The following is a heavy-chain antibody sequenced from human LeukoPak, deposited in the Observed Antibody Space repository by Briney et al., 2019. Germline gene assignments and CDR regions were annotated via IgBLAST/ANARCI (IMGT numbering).Heavy chain of an antibody. D-gene: IGHD3-10*01. CDR2: IKSKTDGGTT. CDR3: TTITMVPY. CDR1: TXSNXW. Sequence: TXSNXWMXXVRQAPGXXLEWVGRIKSKTDGGTTDYAAPVKGRSTISRDDSKNTLYLQMNSLKTEDTAVYYCTTITMVPYWGQGTLVTVSS. V-gene: IGHV3-15*01. J-gene: IGHJ4*02.